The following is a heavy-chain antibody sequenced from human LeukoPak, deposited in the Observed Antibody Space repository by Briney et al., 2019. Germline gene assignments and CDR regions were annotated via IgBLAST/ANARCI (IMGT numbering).Heavy chain of an antibody. Sequence: GASVKVSCKASGYTFTSYYMHWVLQAPGQGLEWMGLINPTGGSTGYAQKFQGRVTITRDMSTSTDYMELSSLRSEDTAIYYCARDNSVGDNAWWFDPWGQGTLVTVSS. CDR2: INPTGGST. J-gene: IGHJ5*02. CDR1: GYTFTSYY. CDR3: ARDNSVGDNAWWFDP. D-gene: IGHD2-15*01. V-gene: IGHV1-46*01.